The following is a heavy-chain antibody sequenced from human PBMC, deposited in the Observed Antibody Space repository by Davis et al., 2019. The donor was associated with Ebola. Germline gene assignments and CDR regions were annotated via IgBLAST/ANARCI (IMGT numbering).Heavy chain of an antibody. CDR1: GFIVSDKY. J-gene: IGHJ3*01. CDR3: AKDTSNVWFDV. CDR2: IFDLGSI. Sequence: GESLKISCAASGFIVSDKYMSWVRQAPGKGLEWVSVIFDLGSIYYADSVKGRFTISRDNSKNTLHLQMNSLRVEDTAIYYCAKDTSNVWFDVWGQGTMVTVSS. D-gene: IGHD6-19*01. V-gene: IGHV3-53*01.